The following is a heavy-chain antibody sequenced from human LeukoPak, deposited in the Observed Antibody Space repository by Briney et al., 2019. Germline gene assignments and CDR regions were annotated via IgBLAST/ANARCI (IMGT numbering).Heavy chain of an antibody. V-gene: IGHV3-23*01. Sequence: GGSLSLSCAAYGLTLSSTAPSWVSQAPGKWTGWLSSISGDVSTYYADSVKGRFTISRDSSKDTLYLQMDSLRADDTARYYCTKIGSHWYFELWGRGTLVTVSS. J-gene: IGHJ2*01. CDR1: GLTLSSTA. CDR2: ISGDVST. CDR3: TKIGSHWYFEL.